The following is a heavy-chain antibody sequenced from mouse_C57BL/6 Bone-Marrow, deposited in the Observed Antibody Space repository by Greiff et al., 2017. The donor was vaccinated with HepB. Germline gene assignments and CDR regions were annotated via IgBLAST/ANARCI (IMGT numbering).Heavy chain of an antibody. CDR3: AREGMGLRRSWFAY. V-gene: IGHV1-63*01. CDR2: IYPGGGYT. Sequence: QVQLQQSGAELVRPGTSVKMSCKASGYTFTNYWIGWAKQRPGHGLEWIGDIYPGGGYTNYNEKFKGKATLTADKSSSTAYMQFSSLTSEDSAIYYCAREGMGLRRSWFAYWGQGTLVTVSA. CDR1: GYTFTNYW. D-gene: IGHD2-4*01. J-gene: IGHJ3*01.